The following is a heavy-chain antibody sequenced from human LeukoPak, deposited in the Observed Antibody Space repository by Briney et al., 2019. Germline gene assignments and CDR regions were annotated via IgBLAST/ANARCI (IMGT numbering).Heavy chain of an antibody. CDR3: ARVFSGSYLGLHYYYYMDV. CDR1: GFTYSSHW. V-gene: IGHV3-7*01. D-gene: IGHD1-26*01. CDR2: IKQDGSEK. J-gene: IGHJ6*03. Sequence: PGGPLRLSCAASGFTYSSHWMRWVRQAPEKGVVGVANIKQDGSEKYYVDSVKGGFTTSRENAKNSLYMQMNGLRDEDTAVYYCARVFSGSYLGLHYYYYMDVWGKGTTVTVSS.